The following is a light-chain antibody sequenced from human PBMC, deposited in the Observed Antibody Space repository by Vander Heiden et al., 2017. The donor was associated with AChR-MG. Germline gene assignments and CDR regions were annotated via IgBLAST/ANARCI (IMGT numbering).Light chain of an antibody. J-gene: IGLJ3*02. CDR1: NLGDKY. V-gene: IGLV3-1*01. CDR2: QKD. CDR3: QAWDSRSNWV. Sequence: SYKLTQPPSVSVSPGQTATITCSGDNLGDKYVSGYQQKQGQPPLLVIYQKDKRPSGIPERFSGSNSGNTATLTISGTQSVDEADFFCQAWDSRSNWVFGGGTKLTVL.